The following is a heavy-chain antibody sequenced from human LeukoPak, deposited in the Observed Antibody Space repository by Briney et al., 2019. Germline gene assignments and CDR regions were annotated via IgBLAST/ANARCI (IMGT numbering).Heavy chain of an antibody. CDR1: GGSFSGYY. D-gene: IGHD2/OR15-2a*01. CDR3: ARGNRGRRYYYYYYYMDV. CDR2: INHSGST. Sequence: PSETLSLTCAVYGGSFSGYYWSWIRQPPGKGLEWIGEINHSGSTNYNPSLKSRVTISVDTSKNQFSLKLSSVTAADTAVYYCARGNRGRRYYYYYYYMDVWGKGTTVTVSS. V-gene: IGHV4-34*01. J-gene: IGHJ6*03.